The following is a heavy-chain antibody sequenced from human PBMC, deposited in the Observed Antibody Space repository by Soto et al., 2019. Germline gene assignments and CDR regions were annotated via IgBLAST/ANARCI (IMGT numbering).Heavy chain of an antibody. CDR1: GYTFTSYG. CDR3: ARAWLGATTFVAFDI. Sequence: QVQLVQSGAEVKKPGASVKVSCKASGYTFTSYGISWVRQAPGQGLEWMGWISAYNGNTNYAQKLQGRVTMTTDTSTSIAYMELRSLRSDDTALYYCARAWLGATTFVAFDIWCQGTMVTVSS. V-gene: IGHV1-18*04. D-gene: IGHD1-26*01. CDR2: ISAYNGNT. J-gene: IGHJ3*02.